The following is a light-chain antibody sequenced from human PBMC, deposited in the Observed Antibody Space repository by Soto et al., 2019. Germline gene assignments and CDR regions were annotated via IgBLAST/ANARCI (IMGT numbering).Light chain of an antibody. Sequence: DIQMTQSPSSLSETVGDRVTITCRASQSISTYLNWYQQKLGTAPKLLIYAASSLHSGVPSRFSGSGSGSDFTLTICSLQPEDFASYYCQQSHSTPLTFGQGTKVDIK. CDR3: QQSHSTPLT. CDR1: QSISTY. J-gene: IGKJ1*01. CDR2: AAS. V-gene: IGKV1-39*01.